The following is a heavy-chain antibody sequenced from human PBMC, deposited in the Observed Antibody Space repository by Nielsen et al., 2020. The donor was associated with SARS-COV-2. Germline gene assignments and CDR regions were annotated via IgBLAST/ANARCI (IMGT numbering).Heavy chain of an antibody. CDR1: GFNFGDYA. CDR2: ISHDGRHK. J-gene: IGHJ5*02. V-gene: IGHV3-30*04. D-gene: IGHD2-8*02. CDR3: ARAGGHNFVGWFDP. Sequence: GGSLRLSCTTSGFNFGDYAMHWVRQTPGKGLEWVAVISHDGRHKYYADSVEGRFTVSRDNSQNMLYLQMNSLIGEDRAVYYCARAGGHNFVGWFDPWGQGTLVTVSS.